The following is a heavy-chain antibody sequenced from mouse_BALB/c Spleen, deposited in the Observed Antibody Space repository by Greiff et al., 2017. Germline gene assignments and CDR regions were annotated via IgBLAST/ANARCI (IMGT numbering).Heavy chain of an antibody. V-gene: IGHV2-9*02. CDR2: IWAGGST. Sequence: VQRVESGPGLVAPSQSLSITCTVSGFSLTSYGVHWVRQPPGKGLEWLGVIWAGGSTNYNSALMSRLSISKDNSKSQVFLKMNSLQTDDTAMYYCARDGGYDGGFAYWGQGTLVTVSA. D-gene: IGHD2-2*01. CDR3: ARDGGYDGGFAY. J-gene: IGHJ3*01. CDR1: GFSLTSYG.